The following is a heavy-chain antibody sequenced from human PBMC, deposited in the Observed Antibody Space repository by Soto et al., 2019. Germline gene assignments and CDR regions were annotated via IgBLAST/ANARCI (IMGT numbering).Heavy chain of an antibody. D-gene: IGHD1-26*01. Sequence: QVQLVQSGAEMKQPRASVKLSCQASGYIFIHCFMHWVRQAPGQGLECMGGINPSSGTTTYAQKFQGRVTVTRDTSTSTVYMELSSLGSGDTAMYYCARSLGETTSLFDYWGQGSLVTVSA. J-gene: IGHJ4*02. V-gene: IGHV1-46*01. CDR1: GYIFIHCF. CDR3: ARSLGETTSLFDY. CDR2: INPSSGTT.